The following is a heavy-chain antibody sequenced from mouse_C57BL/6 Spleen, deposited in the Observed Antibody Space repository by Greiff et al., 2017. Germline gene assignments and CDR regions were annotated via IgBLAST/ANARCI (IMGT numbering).Heavy chain of an antibody. J-gene: IGHJ3*01. V-gene: IGHV1-80*01. CDR2: IYPGDGDT. CDR3: AGGDYYGSSWFAY. Sequence: VQLQQSGAELVKPGASVKISCKASGYAFRSYWMNWVKQRPGKGLEWIGQIYPGDGDTNYNGKFKGKGTLTADKSSSTAYMQLSSLTSEDSAVYFCAGGDYYGSSWFAYWGQGTLVTVSA. CDR1: GYAFRSYW. D-gene: IGHD1-1*01.